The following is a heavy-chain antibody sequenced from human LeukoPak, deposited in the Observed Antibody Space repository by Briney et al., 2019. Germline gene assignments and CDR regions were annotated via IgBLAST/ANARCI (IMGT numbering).Heavy chain of an antibody. J-gene: IGHJ6*02. CDR3: ARVSRTYYYYGMDV. Sequence: GGPVKVSCKASGYTFTGYYMHWVRQAPGQGLEWMGWINPNSGGTNYAQKFQGRVTMTRDTSISTAYMELSRLRSDDTAVYYCARVSRTYYYYGMDVWGRGTTVTVSS. D-gene: IGHD3-3*02. V-gene: IGHV1-2*02. CDR1: GYTFTGYY. CDR2: INPNSGGT.